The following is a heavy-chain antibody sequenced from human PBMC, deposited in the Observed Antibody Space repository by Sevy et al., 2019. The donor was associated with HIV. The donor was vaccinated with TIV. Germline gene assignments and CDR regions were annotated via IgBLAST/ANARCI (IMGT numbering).Heavy chain of an antibody. J-gene: IGHJ3*02. V-gene: IGHV3-23*01. CDR1: GFTFSSYA. CDR2: ISGTGGNT. Sequence: GGSLRLSCAASGFTFSSYAMSWVRQAPGKGLEWVSAISGTGGNTYYADSVKGRFTISRDKSKNTLYLQMNSLRAEDTAVYYCAKGRFRGHAVVSNDAFDIWGQGTMVTVSS. D-gene: IGHD2-2*01. CDR3: AKGRFRGHAVVSNDAFDI.